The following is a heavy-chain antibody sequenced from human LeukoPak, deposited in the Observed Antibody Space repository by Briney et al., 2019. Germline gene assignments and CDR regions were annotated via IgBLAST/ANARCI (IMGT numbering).Heavy chain of an antibody. V-gene: IGHV3-21*01. D-gene: IGHD5-18*01. CDR3: ARGKVGYSYFDY. CDR1: GFSFSTYS. J-gene: IGHJ4*02. CDR2: ISSSSGYI. Sequence: PGGSLRLSCAASGFSFSTYSMNGVRQAPGKGLEWVSSISSSSGYIHYADSVKGRFTISRDNAKNSLYLQMNSLRDTDTAVYYCARGKVGYSYFDYWGQGTLVTVSS.